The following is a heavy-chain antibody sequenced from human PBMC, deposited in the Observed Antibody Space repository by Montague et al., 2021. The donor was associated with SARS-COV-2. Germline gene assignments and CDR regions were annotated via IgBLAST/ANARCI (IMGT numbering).Heavy chain of an antibody. CDR3: ARDGADYSFGYYHEMDV. CDR1: GASVRTYY. CDR2: LYTSGST. V-gene: IGHV4-4*07. J-gene: IGHJ6*02. Sequence: SETLSLTCTVSGASVRTYYWSWIRQSPGKKLEWMGRLYTSGSTYYNPSFKSRVTMSLDTSKNLFSLNLSSMTAADTAVYYCARDGADYSFGYYHEMDVWGQGIAVNVSS. D-gene: IGHD5-12*01.